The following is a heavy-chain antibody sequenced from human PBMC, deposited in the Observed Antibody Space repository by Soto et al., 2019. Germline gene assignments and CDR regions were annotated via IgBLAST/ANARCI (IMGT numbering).Heavy chain of an antibody. V-gene: IGHV1-69*13. D-gene: IGHD6-13*01. J-gene: IGHJ6*02. Sequence: ASVKVSCKASGGTFSSYAISWVRQAPGQGLEWMGGIIPIFGTANYAQKFQGRVTITADESTSTAYMELSSLRSEDTAVYYCARDREQQQLVRFIYYYYGMDVWGQGTTVTVSS. CDR2: IIPIFGTA. CDR3: ARDREQQQLVRFIYYYYGMDV. CDR1: GGTFSSYA.